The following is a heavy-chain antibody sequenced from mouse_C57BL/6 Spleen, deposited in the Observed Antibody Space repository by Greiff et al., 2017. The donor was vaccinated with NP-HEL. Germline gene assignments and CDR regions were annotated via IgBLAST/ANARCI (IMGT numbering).Heavy chain of an antibody. J-gene: IGHJ1*03. CDR1: GFNIKDDY. V-gene: IGHV14-4*01. CDR3: TLHYYGSSGDWYFDV. Sequence: EVQLQQSGAELVRPGASVKLSCTASGFNIKDDYMHWVKQRPEQGLEWIGWIDPENGDTEYASKFQGKATITADTSSNTAYLQLSSLTSEDTAVYYCTLHYYGSSGDWYFDVWGTGTTVTVSS. D-gene: IGHD1-1*01. CDR2: IDPENGDT.